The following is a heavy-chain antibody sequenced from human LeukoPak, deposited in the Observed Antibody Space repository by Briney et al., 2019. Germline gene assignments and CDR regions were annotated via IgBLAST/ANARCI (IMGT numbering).Heavy chain of an antibody. CDR1: GFTFSGYW. J-gene: IGHJ4*02. V-gene: IGHV3-74*01. Sequence: GSLRLSCATSGFTFSGYWMHWVRQVPGKGLDWVSRINEDASITTHADSVKARFTISRDKARNTLYLQMNGLRSEDTGVYYCARDLGGIAGSWGQGTLVTV. D-gene: IGHD1-26*01. CDR3: ARDLGGIAGS. CDR2: INEDASIT.